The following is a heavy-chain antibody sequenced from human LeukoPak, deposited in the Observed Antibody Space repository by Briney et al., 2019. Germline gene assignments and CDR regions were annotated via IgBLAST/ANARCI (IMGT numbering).Heavy chain of an antibody. D-gene: IGHD3-10*01. V-gene: IGHV3-9*01. CDR3: ARGMGYFGSGSLLWD. J-gene: IGHJ4*02. CDR2: ISWNSSKI. Sequence: GGSLRLSCAASGFTFDEYAMYWVRQAPGKALEWVSGISWNSSKIGYSESVKGRFTISRDNAKNSLYLQMKSLTTEDTALYYCARGMGYFGSGSLLWDWGQGTRVTVPS. CDR1: GFTFDEYA.